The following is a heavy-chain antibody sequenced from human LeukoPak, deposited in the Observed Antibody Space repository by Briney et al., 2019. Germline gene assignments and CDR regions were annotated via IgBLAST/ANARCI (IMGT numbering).Heavy chain of an antibody. J-gene: IGHJ3*02. CDR3: ARDLQQGAFDI. Sequence: SETLSLTCTVAGGSTSSSSCYWAWIRQPPGKGLEWIGSIFYSGSTYYHPSLKSRVTLSVDTSKNQFSLKLSSVTAADTAVYYCARDLQQGAFDIWGQGTMVTVSS. D-gene: IGHD6-13*01. CDR2: IFYSGST. CDR1: GGSTSSSSCY. V-gene: IGHV4-39*02.